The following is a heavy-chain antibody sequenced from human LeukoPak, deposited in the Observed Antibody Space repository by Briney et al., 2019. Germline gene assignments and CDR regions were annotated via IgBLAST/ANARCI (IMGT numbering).Heavy chain of an antibody. V-gene: IGHV3-21*01. CDR1: GFTFSSYS. D-gene: IGHD6-13*01. J-gene: IGHJ6*03. CDR3: ARDLIAAAGTFHYYYYYYMDV. Sequence: GGSLRLSCSASGFTFSSYSMNWVRQAPGKGLEWVSFLCSSCCYIYYADSVKGRFTISRDNAKNSLYLQMNSLRAEDTAVYYCARDLIAAAGTFHYYYYYYMDVWGKGTTVTVSS. CDR2: LCSSCCYI.